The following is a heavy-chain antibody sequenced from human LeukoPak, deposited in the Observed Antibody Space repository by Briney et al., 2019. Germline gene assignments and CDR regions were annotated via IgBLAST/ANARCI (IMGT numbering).Heavy chain of an antibody. CDR1: GLAFMGYG. J-gene: IGHJ5*02. D-gene: IGHD6-13*01. V-gene: IGHV3-33*06. Sequence: GRSLRLSCAASGLAFMGYGMHWVSQAPGKGLEWVAVIWYDGSNKYYADSVKGRFTISRDNSKNTLYLQMNSLRAEDTAVYYCAKCGQQLVWWFDPRGQGTLVTVSS. CDR3: AKCGQQLVWWFDP. CDR2: IWYDGSNK.